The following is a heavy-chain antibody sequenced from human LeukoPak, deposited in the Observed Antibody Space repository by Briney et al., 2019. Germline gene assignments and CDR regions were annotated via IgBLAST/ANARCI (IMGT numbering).Heavy chain of an antibody. V-gene: IGHV7-4-1*02. CDR2: TDRNTGNP. Sequence: AAVKVSCKPSVYTFRKYAINWVRQAPGRGREGMGWTDRNTGNPTYAQVFTGRFVFSLDTSVTTAYLQISSLKAEDTAVYYCVRDVGNYDSRGYYLGWFDPWGKGTLVTVFS. D-gene: IGHD3-22*01. CDR3: VRDVGNYDSRGYYLGWFDP. J-gene: IGHJ5*02. CDR1: VYTFRKYA.